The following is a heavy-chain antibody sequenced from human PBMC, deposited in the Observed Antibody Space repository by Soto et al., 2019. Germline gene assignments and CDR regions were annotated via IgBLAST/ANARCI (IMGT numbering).Heavy chain of an antibody. CDR2: ITAGNDNT. CDR1: GYTFISFS. D-gene: IGHD5-18*01. V-gene: IGHV1-3*01. Sequence: QVQLVQSGAQVKTPGASVKVSCKASGYTFISFSMHWLRQAPGQRPEWMGWITAGNDNTYFSQKFQGRVTITRDTSANTVYMEVSSLRSEDTAVYYCARGRAYSVGSNGVDVWGQGTTVIVSS. J-gene: IGHJ6*02. CDR3: ARGRAYSVGSNGVDV.